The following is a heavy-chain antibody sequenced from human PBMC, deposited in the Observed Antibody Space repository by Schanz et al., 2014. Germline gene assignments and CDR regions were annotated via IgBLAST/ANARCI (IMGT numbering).Heavy chain of an antibody. Sequence: EVHLVESGGGLVQPGGSLRLSCAASEFTFSTDAMSWVRQAPGKGLEWLSVISASGGDTYYADSVKGRFTISRDNSKNTLFLQMSSLRVDDMAVYYCGRAGTGMAGWYFELWGRGTLVTVSS. CDR1: EFTFSTDA. CDR2: ISASGGDT. D-gene: IGHD5-18*01. CDR3: GRAGTGMAGWYFEL. J-gene: IGHJ2*01. V-gene: IGHV3-23*04.